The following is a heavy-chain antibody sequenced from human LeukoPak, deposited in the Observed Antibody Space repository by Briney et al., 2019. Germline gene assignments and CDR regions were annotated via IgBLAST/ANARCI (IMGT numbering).Heavy chain of an antibody. D-gene: IGHD6-19*01. Sequence: PSETLSLTCAVSGGSISRSNWWSWVRQPPEKGLEWIGEIYHSGSTNHNPSLTSRVTISVDKSKNQFSLKVSSVTAADTAVYYCARAVAGTNAFDYWGQGTLVTVSS. CDR3: ARAVAGTNAFDY. V-gene: IGHV4-4*02. CDR2: IYHSGST. J-gene: IGHJ4*02. CDR1: GGSISRSNW.